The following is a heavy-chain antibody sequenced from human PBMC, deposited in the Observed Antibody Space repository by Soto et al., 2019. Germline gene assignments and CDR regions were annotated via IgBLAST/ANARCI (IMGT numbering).Heavy chain of an antibody. CDR2: INQDGSEE. D-gene: IGHD2-15*01. Sequence: EVQLVESGGGLVQPGGSLRLSCAASGFTFSSYWMTWVRQAPGKGLEWVANINQDGSEEYHVDSVKGRFTISRDNAKNSLSLQMNSLRAEDTAVYYCARDRCATKCPANDCWGPGTLVTVAS. V-gene: IGHV3-7*01. CDR1: GFTFSSYW. CDR3: ARDRCATKCPANDC. J-gene: IGHJ4*02.